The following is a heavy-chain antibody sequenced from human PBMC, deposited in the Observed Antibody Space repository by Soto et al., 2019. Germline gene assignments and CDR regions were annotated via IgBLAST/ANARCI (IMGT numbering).Heavy chain of an antibody. CDR2: IYYSGST. CDR1: GGSISSGDYY. D-gene: IGHD2-2*01. V-gene: IGHV4-39*01. J-gene: IGHJ6*03. Sequence: PSETLSLTCTVSGGSISSGDYYWSWIRQPPGKGLEWIGCIYYSGSTYYNPSLKSRVTISVDTSKNQFSLKLSSVTAADTAVYYCARHSVYQLVNSYYYYYYMDVWGKGTTVNV. CDR3: ARHSVYQLVNSYYYYYYMDV.